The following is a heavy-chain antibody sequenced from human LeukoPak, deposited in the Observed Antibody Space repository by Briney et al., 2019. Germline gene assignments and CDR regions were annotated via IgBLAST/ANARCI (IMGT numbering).Heavy chain of an antibody. CDR1: GFTFSSYW. J-gene: IGHJ4*02. CDR2: IKQDGSEK. Sequence: GGSLRLSCAASGFTFSSYWMNWVRQAPGKGLEWVANIKQDGSEKYYVDSVKGRLTISRDNAKNSLYLQMNSLRAEDTAVYYCARDSSIGYDRVNFDYWGQGTLVTVSS. V-gene: IGHV3-7*01. D-gene: IGHD3-22*01. CDR3: ARDSSIGYDRVNFDY.